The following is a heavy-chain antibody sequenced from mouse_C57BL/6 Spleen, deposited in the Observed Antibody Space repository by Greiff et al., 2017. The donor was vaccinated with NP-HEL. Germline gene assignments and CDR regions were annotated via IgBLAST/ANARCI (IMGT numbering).Heavy chain of an antibody. J-gene: IGHJ4*01. CDR1: GYTFTSYW. Sequence: QVQLQQPGTELVKPGASVKLSCKASGYTFTSYWMHWVKQRPGQGLEWIGNINPSNGGTNYNEKFKSKATLPVDKSSSTAYMQLSSLTSEDSAVYYCAREGGYYDAMDYWGQGTSVTVSS. V-gene: IGHV1-53*01. CDR2: INPSNGGT. CDR3: AREGGYYDAMDY. D-gene: IGHD2-2*01.